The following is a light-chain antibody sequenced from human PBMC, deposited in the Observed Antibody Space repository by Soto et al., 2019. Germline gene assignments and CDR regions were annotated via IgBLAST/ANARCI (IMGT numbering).Light chain of an antibody. Sequence: QSALTQPASVSGSPGQSIIISCTGTSSDVGGYDYVSWYQHHPGKAPKLIICDVSDRPSGVSNRFSGSKSGNTASLTISGLEAEDEGDYYCCSYTTSSSPCVFGTGTKLTVL. V-gene: IGLV2-14*03. CDR3: CSYTTSSSPCV. CDR1: SSDVGGYDY. J-gene: IGLJ1*01. CDR2: DVS.